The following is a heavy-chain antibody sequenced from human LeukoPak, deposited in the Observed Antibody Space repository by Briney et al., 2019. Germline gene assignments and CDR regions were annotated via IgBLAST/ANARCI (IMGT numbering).Heavy chain of an antibody. CDR3: TRRTDYYDISGYYPEYYFDY. CDR2: IDPSDSYT. Sequence: GESLKISCKGSGYSFTSYWISWVRQMPGKGLEWMGRIDPSDSYTNYSPSFQGHVTISADKSISTAYLQWSSLKASGTSKYYCTRRTDYYDISGYYPEYYFDYWGQGTLVTVSS. D-gene: IGHD3-22*01. CDR1: GYSFTSYW. J-gene: IGHJ4*02. V-gene: IGHV5-10-1*01.